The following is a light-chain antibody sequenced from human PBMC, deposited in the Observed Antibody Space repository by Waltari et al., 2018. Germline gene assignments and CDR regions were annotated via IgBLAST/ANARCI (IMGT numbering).Light chain of an antibody. CDR1: GSNLGAGYA. J-gene: IGLJ2*01. Sequence: QSVLTQPPSVSGAPGQRVSISCTGRGSNLGAGYAVHWYQQHPGKAPKLLIYGTSTRPPGVPDRFFGSQSGTSASLAITVLQAEDEAEYYCQSYDTSLSVVFGGGTKLTVL. CDR3: QSYDTSLSVV. V-gene: IGLV1-40*01. CDR2: GTS.